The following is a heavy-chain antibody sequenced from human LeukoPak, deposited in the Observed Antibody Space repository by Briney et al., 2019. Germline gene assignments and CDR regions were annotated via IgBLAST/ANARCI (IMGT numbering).Heavy chain of an antibody. V-gene: IGHV3-23*01. CDR3: ARDRPYYYGSGSPIDY. J-gene: IGHJ4*02. CDR2: ISGSGGNT. D-gene: IGHD3-10*01. Sequence: GGSLRLSCAASGFTFSSYAMKWVRQAPGKGLEWVSDISGSGGNTYYAGSVKGRFTISRDNAKNSLYLQMNSLRAEDTAVYYCARDRPYYYGSGSPIDYWGQGTLVTVSS. CDR1: GFTFSSYA.